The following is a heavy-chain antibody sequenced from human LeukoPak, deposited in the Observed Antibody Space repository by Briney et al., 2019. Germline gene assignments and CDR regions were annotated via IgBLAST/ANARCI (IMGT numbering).Heavy chain of an antibody. D-gene: IGHD1-26*01. CDR1: GYTFTSYY. V-gene: IGHV1-46*01. J-gene: IGHJ4*02. CDR3: ARPLSGAFDY. CDR2: INPGGGSA. Sequence: GASVKVSCKASGYTFTSYYMHWVRQAPGQGLEWMGIINPGGGSASAAQKFQGRVTMTRDTSTNTVYMELSSLRSEDTAVYYCARPLSGAFDYWGQGTLVTVSS.